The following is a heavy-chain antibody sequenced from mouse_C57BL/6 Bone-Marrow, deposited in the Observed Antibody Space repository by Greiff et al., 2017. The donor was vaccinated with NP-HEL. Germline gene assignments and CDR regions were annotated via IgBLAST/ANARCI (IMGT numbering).Heavy chain of an antibody. V-gene: IGHV1-64*01. D-gene: IGHD2-2*01. CDR2: IHPNSGST. Sequence: VKLQQPGAELVKPGASVKLSCKASGYTFTSYWMHWVKQRPGQGLEWIGMIHPNSGSTNYNEKFKSKATLTVDKSSSTAYMQLSSLTSEDSAVYYCARSRLSTMVTTDYYDYWGKGTTLTVSS. CDR1: GYTFTSYW. J-gene: IGHJ2*01. CDR3: ARSRLSTMVTTDYYDY.